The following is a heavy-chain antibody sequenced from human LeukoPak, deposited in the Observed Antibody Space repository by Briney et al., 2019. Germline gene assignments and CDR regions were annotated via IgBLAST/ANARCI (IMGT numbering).Heavy chain of an antibody. CDR2: ISAYNDNT. D-gene: IGHD6-13*01. CDR1: GGTFSSYA. V-gene: IGHV1-18*01. J-gene: IGHJ4*02. CDR3: ARDSAPYSSRFDY. Sequence: ASVKVSCKAFGGTFSSYAISWVRQAPGQGLEWMGWISAYNDNTNYAQKIQGRVTMTTDTSTSTAYMELRSLRSDDTAVYYCARDSAPYSSRFDYWGQGTLVTVSS.